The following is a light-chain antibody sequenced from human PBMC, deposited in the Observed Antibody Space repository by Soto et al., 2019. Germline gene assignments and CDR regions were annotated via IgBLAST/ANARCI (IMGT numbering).Light chain of an antibody. CDR2: GAS. V-gene: IGKV3-20*01. CDR1: HNVSSY. CDR3: QQYGTSPLT. Sequence: EIVLTQSPATLSLSPGERATLSCRASHNVSSYLVWYQQKPGQAPRLLIYGASSRATGIPDRFSGSGSGTDFTLTISRLEPEDFAVYYCQQYGTSPLTFGGGTKVDIK. J-gene: IGKJ4*01.